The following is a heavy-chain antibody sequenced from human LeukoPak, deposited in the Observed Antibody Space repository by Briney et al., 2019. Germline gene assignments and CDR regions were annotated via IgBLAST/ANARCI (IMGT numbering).Heavy chain of an antibody. CDR3: ARGRIPKDIVVVVASPSGMDG. J-gene: IGHJ6*02. D-gene: IGHD2-15*01. Sequence: SETLSLTCAVYGGSFSGYYWSWIRQPPGKGLEWIGEINHSGSTNYNPSLKSRVTISVDTSKNQFSLKLSSVTAADTAVYYCARGRIPKDIVVVVASPSGMDGWGQGTTVTVSS. CDR2: INHSGST. V-gene: IGHV4-34*01. CDR1: GGSFSGYY.